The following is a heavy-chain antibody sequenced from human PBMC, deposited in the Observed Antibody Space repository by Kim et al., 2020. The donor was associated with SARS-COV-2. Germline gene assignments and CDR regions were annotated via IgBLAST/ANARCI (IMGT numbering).Heavy chain of an antibody. Sequence: GGSLRLSCAASGFTFSSYSMNWVRQAPGKGLEWVSSISSSSSYIYYADSVKGRFTISRDNAKNSLYLQMNSLRAEDTAVYYCARSEGAAAGMRAWFDPWGQGTLVTVSS. D-gene: IGHD6-13*01. V-gene: IGHV3-21*01. J-gene: IGHJ5*02. CDR1: GFTFSSYS. CDR2: ISSSSSYI. CDR3: ARSEGAAAGMRAWFDP.